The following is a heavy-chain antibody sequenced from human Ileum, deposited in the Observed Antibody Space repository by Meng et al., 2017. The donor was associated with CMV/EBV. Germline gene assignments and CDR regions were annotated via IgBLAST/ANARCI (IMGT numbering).Heavy chain of an antibody. D-gene: IGHD3-3*01. V-gene: IGHV4-39*07. CDR1: GGSTTSRTYY. CDR2: VYYSGTT. J-gene: IGHJ4*02. CDR3: ARNVGFYSSQIAY. Sequence: QLQLQHSDLGRVKPWEPLSLTFAACGGSTTSRTYYCGLIRQAPGKGLEWVGSVYYSGTTYYNPSLKSRVNMPIDTSNNRFSLKLSSATAADTAVYYCARNVGFYSSQIAYWGQGALVTVSS.